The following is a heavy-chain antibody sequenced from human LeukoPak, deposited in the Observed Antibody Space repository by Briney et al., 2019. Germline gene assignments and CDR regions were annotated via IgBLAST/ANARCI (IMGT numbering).Heavy chain of an antibody. CDR2: VHYSGST. CDR1: GASIISYH. V-gene: IGHV4-59*08. D-gene: IGHD5-24*01. J-gene: IGHJ4*02. CDR3: ARSPLESRRDAYNFYFDY. Sequence: SETLSLTCSVSGASIISYHWSWVRQPPGKGLEWIGFVHYSGSTNYNPSLKSRVTISADTSKNQFSLSLTSETAADTALYYCARSPLESRRDAYNFYFDYWGQGALVTVSS.